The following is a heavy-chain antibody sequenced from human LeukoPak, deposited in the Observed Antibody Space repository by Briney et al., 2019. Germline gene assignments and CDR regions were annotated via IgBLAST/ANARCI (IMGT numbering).Heavy chain of an antibody. CDR1: GYTFTSYG. D-gene: IGHD2-2*03. CDR3: ARDGYRLSGYFYYMDV. CDR2: INTHNGDT. J-gene: IGHJ6*03. V-gene: IGHV1-18*01. Sequence: GASVKVSCKASGYTFTSYGITWVRQAPGQGLEWMGWINTHNGDTNYAQKLQGRVTMTTDTSTSTAYMELRSLRSDDTAVYYCARDGYRLSGYFYYMDVWGEGTTVTVSS.